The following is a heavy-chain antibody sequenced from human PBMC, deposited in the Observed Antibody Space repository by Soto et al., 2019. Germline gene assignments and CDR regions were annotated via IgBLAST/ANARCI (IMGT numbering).Heavy chain of an antibody. Sequence: TSETLSLTCTVSGGSISSSSYYWGWIRQPPGKGLEWIGSIYYSGSTYYNPSLKSRVTISVDTSKNQFSLKLSSVTAADTAVYYCARRPYGSGSYCDYWGQGTLVTVSS. CDR1: GGSISSSSYY. CDR2: IYYSGST. J-gene: IGHJ4*02. CDR3: ARRPYGSGSYCDY. D-gene: IGHD3-10*01. V-gene: IGHV4-39*01.